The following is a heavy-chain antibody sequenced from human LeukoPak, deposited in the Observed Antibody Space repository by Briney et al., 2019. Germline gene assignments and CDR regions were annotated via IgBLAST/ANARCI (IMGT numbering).Heavy chain of an antibody. D-gene: IGHD2-2*01. CDR3: AKEGGYCSSSSCSDYFDY. J-gene: IGHJ4*02. V-gene: IGHV3-23*01. Sequence: GGSLRLSCAASGFIFGNQAMSWVRQAPGKGLEWVSTISGSGGSTYYADSVKGRFTISRDNSKDTLYLQVNSLRAEDTAIYYCAKEGGYCSSSSCSDYFDYWGQGSLVTVSS. CDR1: GFIFGNQA. CDR2: ISGSGGST.